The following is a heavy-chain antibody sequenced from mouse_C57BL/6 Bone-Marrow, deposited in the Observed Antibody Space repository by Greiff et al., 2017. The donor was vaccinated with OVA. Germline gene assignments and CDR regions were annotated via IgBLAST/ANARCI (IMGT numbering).Heavy chain of an antibody. CDR2: IDPETGGT. CDR1: GYTFTDYE. D-gene: IGHD1-1*01. CDR3: TPFITTVVATDY. J-gene: IGHJ2*01. Sequence: VKLQESGAELVRPGASVTLSCKASGYTFTDYEMHWVKQTPVHGLEWIGAIDPETGGTAYNQKFKGKAILTADKSSSTAYMELRSLTSEDSAVYYCTPFITTVVATDYWGQGTTLTVSS. V-gene: IGHV1-15*01.